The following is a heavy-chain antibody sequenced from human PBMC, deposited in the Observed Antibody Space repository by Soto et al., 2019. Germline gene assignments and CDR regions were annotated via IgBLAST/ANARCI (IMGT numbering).Heavy chain of an antibody. D-gene: IGHD1-26*01. CDR1: GGTVHNSA. CDR3: GRGGSWEKVDS. J-gene: IGHJ4*02. Sequence: QVQLVQSGAEVKKPGSSAKVSCKASGGTVHNSAISWVRQAPGQGLEWMGGIIVIFGPAIYAQKFQGRVTITADESTNTAFLDLNSLRSDDTAVYYCGRGGSWEKVDSWGPGTLVTVSS. V-gene: IGHV1-69*01. CDR2: IIVIFGPA.